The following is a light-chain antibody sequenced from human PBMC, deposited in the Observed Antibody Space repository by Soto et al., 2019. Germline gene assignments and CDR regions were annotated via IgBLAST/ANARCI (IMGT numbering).Light chain of an antibody. CDR1: QSVSSSY. J-gene: IGKJ1*01. CDR2: GTS. V-gene: IGKV3-20*01. Sequence: EIVLTQSPGTLSLSPGDRATLFCRASQSVSSSYLAWYQQKPGQAPRLLIFGTSSMATGIPDRFSGSGSGTDFTLTISRLEPEDFAVYYCQQYGSSPRTFGQGTKVEVK. CDR3: QQYGSSPRT.